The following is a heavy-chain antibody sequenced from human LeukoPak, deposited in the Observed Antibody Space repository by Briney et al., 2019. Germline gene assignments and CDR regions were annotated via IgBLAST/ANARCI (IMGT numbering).Heavy chain of an antibody. D-gene: IGHD4-17*01. CDR1: GGSISSSSYY. CDR3: ARDPTDGMDV. J-gene: IGHJ6*02. Sequence: SETLSLTCTVSGGSISSSSYYWGWIRQPPGKGLEWIGSIYYSGSTYYNPSLKSRVTISVDTSKNQFSLKLSSVTAADTAVYYCARDPTDGMDVWGQGTTVTVSS. V-gene: IGHV4-39*07. CDR2: IYYSGST.